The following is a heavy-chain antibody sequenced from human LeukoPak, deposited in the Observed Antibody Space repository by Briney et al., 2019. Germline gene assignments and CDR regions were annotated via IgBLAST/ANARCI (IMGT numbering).Heavy chain of an antibody. D-gene: IGHD2-21*01. CDR1: GFTFRSYW. CDR3: ARDHIGWFDP. V-gene: IGHV3-74*01. Sequence: GGSLRLSCAASGFTFRSYWMHWVRQAPGRGLVWVSRISIDGSTTNYADSVKGRFTISRDNAKNTLYLQMNSLRAEDTAVYYCARDHIGWFDPWGQGTLVTVSS. J-gene: IGHJ5*02. CDR2: ISIDGSTT.